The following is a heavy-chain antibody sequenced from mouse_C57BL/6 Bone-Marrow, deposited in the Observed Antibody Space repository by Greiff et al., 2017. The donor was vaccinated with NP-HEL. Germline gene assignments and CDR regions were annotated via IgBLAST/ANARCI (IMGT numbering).Heavy chain of an antibody. CDR1: GFTFSSYG. J-gene: IGHJ2*01. D-gene: IGHD1-1*01. CDR3: ARGGYYYGIRQGDY. Sequence: DVQLVESGGDLVKPGGSLKLSCAASGFTFSSYGMSWVRQTPDKRLEWVATISSGGSYTYYPDSVKGRFTISRDNAKNTLYLQMSSLKSEDTAMYYCARGGYYYGIRQGDYWGQGTTLTVSS. CDR2: ISSGGSYT. V-gene: IGHV5-6*01.